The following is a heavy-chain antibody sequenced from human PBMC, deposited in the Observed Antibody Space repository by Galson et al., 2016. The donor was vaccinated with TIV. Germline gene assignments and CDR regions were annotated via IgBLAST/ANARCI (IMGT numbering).Heavy chain of an antibody. D-gene: IGHD6-19*01. CDR3: ARARYSNGWFTDF. J-gene: IGHJ4*02. Sequence: SLRLSCAASGFTFGSYGMHWVRQAPGKGLEWVAVMWFDGSDIYYADSVKGRFTISRDSSKNTLYLQMNSLRGEDTAVYYCARARYSNGWFTDFWGQGTLVTVSP. CDR2: MWFDGSDI. V-gene: IGHV3-33*01. CDR1: GFTFGSYG.